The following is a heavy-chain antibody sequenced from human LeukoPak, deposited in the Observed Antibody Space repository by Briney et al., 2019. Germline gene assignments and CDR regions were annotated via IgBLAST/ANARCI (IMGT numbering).Heavy chain of an antibody. CDR2: ISAYNGNT. J-gene: IGHJ4*02. D-gene: IGHD5-18*01. CDR1: GYTFTSYG. CDR3: ARDRGYSYGYSSFDY. V-gene: IGHV1-18*01. Sequence: ASVKVSCKASGYTFTSYGISWVRQAPGQGLEWMGWISAYNGNTNYAQKLQGRVTMTTDTSTSTAYMELRNLRSDDTAVYYCARDRGYSYGYSSFDYWGQGTLVTVSS.